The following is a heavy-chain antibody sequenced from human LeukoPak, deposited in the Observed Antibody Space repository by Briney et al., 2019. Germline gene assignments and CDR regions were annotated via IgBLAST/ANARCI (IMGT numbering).Heavy chain of an antibody. V-gene: IGHV3-7*05. Sequence: GESLKISCAASGFSFNSYWINWVRQAPGKGLEWLASINQDGSEKYYVDSVKGRFTISRDNAKNSLYLQMNSLRAEDTAVYYCTTFYSRLTDYWGQGTVVTVSS. CDR2: INQDGSEK. D-gene: IGHD2/OR15-2a*01. CDR1: GFSFNSYW. J-gene: IGHJ4*02. CDR3: TTFYSRLTDY.